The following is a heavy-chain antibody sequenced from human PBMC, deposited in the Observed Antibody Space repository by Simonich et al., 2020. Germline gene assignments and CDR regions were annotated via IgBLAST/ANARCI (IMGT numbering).Heavy chain of an antibody. CDR3: ARDGLGTAYYYYMDV. D-gene: IGHD7-27*01. V-gene: IGHV3-7*01. CDR1: GFTCSSYW. J-gene: IGHJ6*03. CDR2: IKQDGSEK. Sequence: EVQLVESGGGLVQPGGSLRLYCAASGFTCSSYWMSWVRQAPGKGLEWVANIKQDGSEKYYVDSVKGRFTISRDNAKNSLYLQMNSLRAEDTAVYYCARDGLGTAYYYYMDVWGKGTTVTVSS.